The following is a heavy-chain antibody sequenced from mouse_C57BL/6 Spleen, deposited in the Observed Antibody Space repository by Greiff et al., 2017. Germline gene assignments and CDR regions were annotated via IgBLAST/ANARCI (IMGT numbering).Heavy chain of an antibody. CDR3: ARYDYDVYYFDY. V-gene: IGHV1-55*01. Sequence: QVQLQQSGAELVKPGASVKMSCKASGYTFTSYWITWVKQRPGQGLEWIGDIYPGSGSTNYNEKFKSKATLTVDTSASTAYMQLSSLTSEDSAVYYCARYDYDVYYFDYWGQGTTLTVSS. D-gene: IGHD2-4*01. J-gene: IGHJ2*01. CDR1: GYTFTSYW. CDR2: IYPGSGST.